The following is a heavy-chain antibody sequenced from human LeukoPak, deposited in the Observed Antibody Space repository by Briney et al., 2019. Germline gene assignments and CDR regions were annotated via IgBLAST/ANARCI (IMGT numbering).Heavy chain of an antibody. Sequence: GGSLRLSCAASGFTFSDYYMSWIRQAPGKGLEWISYITSSSSDTNYADSVKGRFTISRDNAKKSLYLQMNSLRAEDTAVYYCARDYGILTGYFRGGFDYWGQGTLVTVSS. J-gene: IGHJ4*02. CDR3: ARDYGILTGYFRGGFDY. CDR2: ITSSSSDT. CDR1: GFTFSDYY. D-gene: IGHD3-9*01. V-gene: IGHV3-11*05.